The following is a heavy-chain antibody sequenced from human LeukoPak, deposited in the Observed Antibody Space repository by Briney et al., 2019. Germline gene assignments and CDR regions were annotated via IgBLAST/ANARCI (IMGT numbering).Heavy chain of an antibody. V-gene: IGHV3-53*01. Sequence: GGSLRPSCAASGFTVSSNYMSWVRQAPGKGLEWVSVIYSDGKTYYADSVKGRFTISTDNSKNTLYLQMNSLRAEDTAVYYCARGDGYNFFDYWGQGTLVTVSS. CDR3: ARGDGYNFFDY. CDR2: IYSDGKT. D-gene: IGHD5-24*01. CDR1: GFTVSSNY. J-gene: IGHJ4*02.